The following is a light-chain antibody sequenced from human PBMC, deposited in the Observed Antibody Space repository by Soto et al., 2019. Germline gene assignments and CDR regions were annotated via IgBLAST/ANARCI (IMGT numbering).Light chain of an antibody. Sequence: EIVLTQSPTLSLSPGYRATLSCGASQSVSNYLAWYQQKPGQAPRLLIYDASNRATGIPARFSGSGSGTDFTLTISSLEPEDFAVYYCQQRYTWPLTFGPGTKVDFK. CDR1: QSVSNY. CDR3: QQRYTWPLT. V-gene: IGKV3-11*01. J-gene: IGKJ3*01. CDR2: DAS.